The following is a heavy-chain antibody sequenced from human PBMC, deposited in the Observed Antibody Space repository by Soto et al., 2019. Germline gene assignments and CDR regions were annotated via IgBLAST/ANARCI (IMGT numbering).Heavy chain of an antibody. V-gene: IGHV3-30*18. J-gene: IGHJ4*02. CDR1: GFTFSSYG. CDR2: ISYDGSNK. D-gene: IGHD4-17*01. Sequence: PGGSLRLSCAASGFTFSSYGMHWVRQAPGKGLEWVAVISYDGSNKYYADSVKGRFTISRDNSKNTLYLQMNSLRAEDTAVYYCAKVKDDYGDYSEYYFDYWGQGTLVTVSS. CDR3: AKVKDDYGDYSEYYFDY.